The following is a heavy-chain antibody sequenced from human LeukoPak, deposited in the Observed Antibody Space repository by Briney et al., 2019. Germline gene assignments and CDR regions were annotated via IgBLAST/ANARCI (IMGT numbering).Heavy chain of an antibody. CDR3: ARGRRKRWLRWYYYYYMDV. V-gene: IGHV1-8*01. J-gene: IGHJ6*03. D-gene: IGHD5-24*01. CDR1: GYTFTSYD. CDR2: MNPNSGNT. Sequence: ASVKVSCKASGYTFTSYDINWVRQATGQGLDWMGWMNPNSGNTGYAQKLQGRVTMTRNTSISTAYMELSSLRSEDTAVYYCARGRRKRWLRWYYYYYMDVWGKGTTVTVSS.